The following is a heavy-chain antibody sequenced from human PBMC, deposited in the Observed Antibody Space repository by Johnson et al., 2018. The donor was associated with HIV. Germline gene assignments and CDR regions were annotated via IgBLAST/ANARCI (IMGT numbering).Heavy chain of an antibody. Sequence: VQLVESGGGVAQPGRSLRLSCAASGFRFSSYDMHWVRQATGKGLEWVSAIGTAGDTYYPGSVKGRFTISRDNSKNTLYLQMNSLRAEDTAVYYCATQEDYGDYYGAFDIWGQGTMVTVSS. CDR1: GFRFSSYD. V-gene: IGHV3-13*01. CDR3: ATQEDYGDYYGAFDI. CDR2: IGTAGDT. D-gene: IGHD4-17*01. J-gene: IGHJ3*02.